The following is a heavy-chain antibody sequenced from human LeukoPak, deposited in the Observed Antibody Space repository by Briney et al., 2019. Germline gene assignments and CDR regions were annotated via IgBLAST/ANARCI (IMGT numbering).Heavy chain of an antibody. CDR1: GGSIRSSYYY. Sequence: SENLSLTCTVSGGSIRSSYYYWGWIRQPPGKGLEWIGCIYDSGSTYYNPSLKSRVTISVDTSKNQFSLKLNSVTAADTAVYYCARSGGRFLEWSHDYWGQGTLVTVSS. V-gene: IGHV4-39*01. CDR3: ARSGGRFLEWSHDY. D-gene: IGHD3-3*01. CDR2: IYDSGST. J-gene: IGHJ4*02.